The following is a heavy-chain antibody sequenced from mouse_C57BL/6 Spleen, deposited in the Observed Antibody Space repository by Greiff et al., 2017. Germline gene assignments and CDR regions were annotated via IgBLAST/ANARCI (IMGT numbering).Heavy chain of an antibody. CDR3: AYTGPWYFDV. CDR2: IYPGSGST. V-gene: IGHV1-55*01. D-gene: IGHD1-1*01. Sequence: QVQLQQPGAELVKPGASVKMSCKASGYTFTSYWITWVKQRPGQGLEWIGDIYPGSGSTNYNEKFKSKATLTVDTSSSTAYMQLSILTSEDSAVYYCAYTGPWYFDVWGTGTTVTVSS. J-gene: IGHJ1*03. CDR1: GYTFTSYW.